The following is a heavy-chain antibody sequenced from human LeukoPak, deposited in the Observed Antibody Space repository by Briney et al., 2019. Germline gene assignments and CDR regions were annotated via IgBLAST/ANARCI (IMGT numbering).Heavy chain of an antibody. CDR3: ARAVQLERPPPLIGYYYMDV. V-gene: IGHV4-59*01. J-gene: IGHJ6*03. CDR1: GDSINNYY. D-gene: IGHD1-1*01. CDR2: IYYSGST. Sequence: SETLSLTCTVSGDSINNYYWTWIRQPPGKGPEWIGYIYYSGSTNYNPSLKSRVTISLDPSKTQFSLKLSSVTAADTAVYYCARAVQLERPPPLIGYYYMDVWGKGTTVTVSS.